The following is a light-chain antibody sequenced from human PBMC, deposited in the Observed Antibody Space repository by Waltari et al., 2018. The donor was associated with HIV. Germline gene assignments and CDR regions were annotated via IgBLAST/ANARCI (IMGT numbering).Light chain of an antibody. CDR2: SAS. V-gene: IGKV1-8*01. CDR3: QQYYTYPWT. J-gene: IGKJ1*01. CDR1: QVISSS. Sequence: AIRMTQSPSSFSASTGDRVTITCRASQVISSSLSWYQQKPGKDPNLLIYSASTLQSGFPLRFSGSGSGTDFTLTISRLQTEDFATYYCQQYYTYPWTFGQGTKVELK.